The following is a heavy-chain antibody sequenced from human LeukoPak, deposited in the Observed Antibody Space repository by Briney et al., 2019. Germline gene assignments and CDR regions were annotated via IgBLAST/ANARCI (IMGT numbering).Heavy chain of an antibody. V-gene: IGHV3-30*03. CDR3: ARDGGEQLVGPFDY. CDR2: ISYDGSNK. CDR1: GFTFSSYG. Sequence: GGSLRLSCAASGFTFSSYGMHWVRQAPGKGLEWVAVISYDGSNKYYADSVKGRFTISRDNSKNTLYLQMNSLRAEDTALYYCARDGGEQLVGPFDYWGQGTLVTVSS. D-gene: IGHD6-6*01. J-gene: IGHJ4*02.